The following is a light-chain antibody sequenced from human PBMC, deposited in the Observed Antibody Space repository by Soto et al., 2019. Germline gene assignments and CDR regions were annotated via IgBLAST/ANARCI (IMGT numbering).Light chain of an antibody. J-gene: IGKJ5*01. CDR1: QDIINY. CDR3: QHYDNVIT. V-gene: IGKV1-33*01. CDR2: DAS. Sequence: DIQMTPSPSSLSASVGDRVTITCQASQDIINYLNWYQQRPGKAPKLLIYDASNLETGVPSRFSGSGSGTDFTFTISSLQPEDIATYYCQHYDNVITFGQGTRLEIK.